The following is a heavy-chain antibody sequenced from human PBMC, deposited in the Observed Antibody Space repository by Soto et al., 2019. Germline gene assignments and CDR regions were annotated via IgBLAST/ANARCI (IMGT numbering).Heavy chain of an antibody. CDR3: AKTETFNGYYNAFDY. J-gene: IGHJ4*02. Sequence: EVQLSESGGGLVQPGGSLRLSCAASGFSFAGYALTWVRLAPGKGLEWVASISGGGGSTYYTDSVKGRFSISRDNSNRVVYLPMGSLTAGDTAVYYCAKTETFNGYYNAFDYWGQGTRVTVSS. CDR2: ISGGGGST. CDR1: GFSFAGYA. D-gene: IGHD3-9*01. V-gene: IGHV3-23*01.